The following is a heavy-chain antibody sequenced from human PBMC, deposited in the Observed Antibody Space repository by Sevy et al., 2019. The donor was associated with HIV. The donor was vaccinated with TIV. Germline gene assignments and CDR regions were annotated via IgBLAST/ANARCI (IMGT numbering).Heavy chain of an antibody. Sequence: GGSLRLSCVASRFNLNKYWMIWVRQAPGKGLEWVANINQDGSVRYYADSVKGRFTISRDNAMNLLYHQMNILRVEDTALYYCVRAIASADSLWGQGTLVTVSS. CDR3: VRAIASADSL. CDR2: INQDGSVR. V-gene: IGHV3-7*01. D-gene: IGHD6-13*01. CDR1: RFNLNKYW. J-gene: IGHJ4*02.